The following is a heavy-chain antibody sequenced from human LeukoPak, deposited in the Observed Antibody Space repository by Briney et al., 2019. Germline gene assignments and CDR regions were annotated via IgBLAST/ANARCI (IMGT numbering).Heavy chain of an antibody. J-gene: IGHJ4*02. CDR3: VRGYWYFES. CDR1: GFNFSDSR. CDR2: VNRDGTEK. Sequence: PGGSLRLSCVPSGFNFSDSRMTWVRQAPGKGLQWVANVNRDGTEKHFLDSVEGRFTISRDNAKKPLYLPMSSLKPRDTPVYFCVRGYWYFESWGQGTLVTVSS. D-gene: IGHD3-10*01. V-gene: IGHV3-7*04.